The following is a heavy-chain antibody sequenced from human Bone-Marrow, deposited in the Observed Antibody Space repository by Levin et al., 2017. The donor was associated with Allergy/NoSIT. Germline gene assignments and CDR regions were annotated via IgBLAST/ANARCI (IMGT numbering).Heavy chain of an antibody. CDR3: AKDRGKQQLVGWFDP. V-gene: IGHV3-23*01. D-gene: IGHD6-13*01. Sequence: GESLKISCAASGFTFSSYAMSWVRQAPGKGLEWVSAISGSGGSTYYADSVKGRFTISRDNSKNTLYLQMNSLRAEDTAVYYCAKDRGKQQLVGWFDPWGQGTLVTVSS. J-gene: IGHJ5*02. CDR1: GFTFSSYA. CDR2: ISGSGGST.